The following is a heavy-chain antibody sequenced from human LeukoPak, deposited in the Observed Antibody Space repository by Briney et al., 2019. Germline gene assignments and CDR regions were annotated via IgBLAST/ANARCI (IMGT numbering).Heavy chain of an antibody. Sequence: GGSLRLSCSASGFNFDIYSMIWVRQAPGGGLEWVSSISSISAYIFYADSVKGRFTVNRDNAKNTLYLQMNSLRAEDTAVYYCAKDRRVGATTALDYWGQGTLVTVSS. CDR1: GFNFDIYS. V-gene: IGHV3-21*01. J-gene: IGHJ4*02. CDR3: AKDRRVGATTALDY. D-gene: IGHD1-26*01. CDR2: ISSISAYI.